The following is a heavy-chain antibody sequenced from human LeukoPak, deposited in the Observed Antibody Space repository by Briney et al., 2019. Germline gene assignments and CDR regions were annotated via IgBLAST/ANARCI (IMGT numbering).Heavy chain of an antibody. CDR2: INHSGST. D-gene: IGHD2-15*01. J-gene: IGHJ4*02. CDR3: ARRSPEFDY. Sequence: SETLSLTCAVYGGSFSGYYWSWIRQPPGKGLEWIGEINHSGSTNYNPSLKSRVTISVDTSKNQFSLKLSSVTAADTAVYYCARRSPEFDYWGQGTLVTVSS. CDR1: GGSFSGYY. V-gene: IGHV4-34*01.